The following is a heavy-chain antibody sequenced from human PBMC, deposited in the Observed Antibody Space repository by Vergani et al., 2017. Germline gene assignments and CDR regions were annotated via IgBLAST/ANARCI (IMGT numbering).Heavy chain of an antibody. D-gene: IGHD3-10*01. V-gene: IGHV4-39*02. CDR3: ARDRKGRWFGELAVMDYYYGMDV. CDR1: GGSISSSSYY. Sequence: QLQLQESGPGLVKPSETLSLTCTVSGGSISSSSYYWGWIRQPPGKGLEWIGSIYYSGSTYYNPSLKSRVTISVDTSKNQFSLKLSSVTAADTAVYYYARDRKGRWFGELAVMDYYYGMDVWGQGTTVTVSS. J-gene: IGHJ6*02. CDR2: IYYSGST.